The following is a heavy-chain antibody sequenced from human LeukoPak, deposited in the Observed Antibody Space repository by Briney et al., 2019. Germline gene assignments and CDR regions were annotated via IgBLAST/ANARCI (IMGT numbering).Heavy chain of an antibody. V-gene: IGHV3-20*04. D-gene: IGHD3-22*01. CDR3: VRGAGSGYFFYMDV. CDR2: INWNGGST. Sequence: GSLRLSCEASGFTFDDHGMSWVRQAPGKGLEWVSGINWNGGSTGYADSVKGRFTISRDNAKNSLYLEMNSLRAEDTAFYYCVRGAGSGYFFYMDVWGKGTTVIVSS. CDR1: GFTFDDHG. J-gene: IGHJ6*03.